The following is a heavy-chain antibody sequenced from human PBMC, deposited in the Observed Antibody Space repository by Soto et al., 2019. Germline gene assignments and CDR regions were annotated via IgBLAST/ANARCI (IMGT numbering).Heavy chain of an antibody. J-gene: IGHJ6*02. V-gene: IGHV3-21*01. CDR3: ARDCSGGSCYPGMDV. D-gene: IGHD2-15*01. CDR1: GFTFSAYS. CDR2: ISSSGYI. Sequence: PGGSLRLSCVASGFTFSAYSMNWVRQAPGKGPEWLSSISSSGYIFSTDSVRGRFTISRDNAKNSVYLQINSLRAEDTAVYFCARDCSGGSCYPGMDVWGQGATVTVSS.